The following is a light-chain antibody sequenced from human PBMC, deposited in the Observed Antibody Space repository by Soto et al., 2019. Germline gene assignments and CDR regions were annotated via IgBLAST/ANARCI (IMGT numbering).Light chain of an antibody. Sequence: DIVLTQSPDSLAVSLGERATINCKSSQSVLYSSDNRNYLAWYHQKAGQPPKLLLYWASTWESGVPDRFSGNGSGTDFTLTISSLQAEDVAVYYCQQHYSTPLTFGGGTKVEI. CDR2: WAS. CDR3: QQHYSTPLT. J-gene: IGKJ4*01. V-gene: IGKV4-1*01. CDR1: QSVLYSSDNRNY.